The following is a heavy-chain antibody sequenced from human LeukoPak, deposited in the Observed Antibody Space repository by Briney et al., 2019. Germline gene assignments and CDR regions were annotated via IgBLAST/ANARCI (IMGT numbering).Heavy chain of an antibody. V-gene: IGHV1-18*01. CDR1: GYIFVNFG. D-gene: IGHD3-22*01. J-gene: IGHJ4*02. Sequence: GASVKVSCKASGYIFVNFGISWVRQAPQQGLEWVGWISAYNGNTNYAQKFRGRVTMTTDTSTNTAYMELRNLGSDDTAMYFCARDSSAYTRHFDSWGQGIRVTVSS. CDR3: ARDSSAYTRHFDS. CDR2: ISAYNGNT.